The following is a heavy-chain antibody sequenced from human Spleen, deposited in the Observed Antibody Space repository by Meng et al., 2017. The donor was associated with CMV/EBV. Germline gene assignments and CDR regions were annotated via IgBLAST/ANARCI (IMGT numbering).Heavy chain of an antibody. CDR1: GFTFDDYA. Sequence: SLKISCAASGFTFDDYAMHWVRQAPGKGLEWVSGINYNSGIIVYADSVKGRFTISRDNAKNSLYLQMNSLRAEDTAVYYCARDPDIHWGQGTLVTVSS. V-gene: IGHV3-9*01. CDR3: ARDPDIH. CDR2: INYNSGII. J-gene: IGHJ4*02.